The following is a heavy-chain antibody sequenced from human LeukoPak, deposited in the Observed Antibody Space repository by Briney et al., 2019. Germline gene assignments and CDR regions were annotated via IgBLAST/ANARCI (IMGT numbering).Heavy chain of an antibody. CDR1: GGSISSSSYY. V-gene: IGHV4-39*01. Sequence: SETLSLTCTVSGGSISSSSYYWGWIRQPPGKGLEWIGSIYYSGSTYYNPSLKSRVTISVDTSKNQFSLKLSSVTAADTAVYYCARMGELLWFGGGFDYWGQGTLVTVSS. J-gene: IGHJ4*02. CDR2: IYYSGST. CDR3: ARMGELLWFGGGFDY. D-gene: IGHD3-10*01.